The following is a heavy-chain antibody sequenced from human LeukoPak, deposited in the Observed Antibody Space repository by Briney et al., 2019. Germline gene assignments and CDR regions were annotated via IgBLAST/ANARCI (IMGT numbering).Heavy chain of an antibody. CDR3: ARHGGYSLVYMDV. Sequence: SQTLSLTCTVSGGSISSGGYYWSWIRQHPGKGLEWIGYIYYSGSTYYNPSLKSRLTISVDTSKNQFSLKLSSVTAADTAVYYCARHGGYSLVYMDVWGKGTTATVSS. CDR1: GGSISSGGYY. D-gene: IGHD4-23*01. CDR2: IYYSGST. J-gene: IGHJ6*03. V-gene: IGHV4-31*03.